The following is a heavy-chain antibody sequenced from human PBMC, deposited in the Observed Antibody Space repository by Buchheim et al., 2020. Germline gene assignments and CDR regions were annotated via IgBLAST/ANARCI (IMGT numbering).Heavy chain of an antibody. D-gene: IGHD3-10*01. CDR1: GFTFSPYW. CDR3: ARERYYGSGSPFDY. Sequence: EVQLVESGGGLVQPGGSLRLSCAASGFTFSPYWMSWVRQAPGKGLEGVANIKQDGREKYYVGSVRGRFTIYRDNAKNSLYLQMNSLRAEDTAVYYCARERYYGSGSPFDYWGQGTL. CDR2: IKQDGREK. V-gene: IGHV3-7*03. J-gene: IGHJ4*02.